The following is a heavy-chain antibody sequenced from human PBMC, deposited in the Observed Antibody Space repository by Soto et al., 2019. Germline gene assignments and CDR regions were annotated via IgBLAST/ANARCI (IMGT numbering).Heavy chain of an antibody. V-gene: IGHV4-38-2*01. CDR1: GYSTSSGYF. D-gene: IGHD4-17*01. Sequence: SETLSLTCAVSGYSTSSGYFWGWIRQPPGKGLEWIGSIYHSGSTYYNPSLKSRVTISVDTSKNQFSLKLSSVTAADTAVYYCARADGDFFYYFDCWGQGTLV. CDR2: IYHSGST. CDR3: ARADGDFFYYFDC. J-gene: IGHJ4*02.